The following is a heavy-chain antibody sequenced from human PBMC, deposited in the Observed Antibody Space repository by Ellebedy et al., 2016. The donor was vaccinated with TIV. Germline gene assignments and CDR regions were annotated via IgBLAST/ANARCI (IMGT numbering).Heavy chain of an antibody. CDR1: GGTFSSYA. CDR3: ARPTRARGYYGMDV. D-gene: IGHD2-2*01. J-gene: IGHJ6*02. CDR2: IIPIFGTA. Sequence: ASVKVSCKASGGTFSSYAISWVRQAPGQGLEWMGGIIPIFGTANYAQKFQGRVTITADESTSTAYMELSSLRSEDTAVYYCARPTRARGYYGMDVWGQGTTVTVSS. V-gene: IGHV1-69*13.